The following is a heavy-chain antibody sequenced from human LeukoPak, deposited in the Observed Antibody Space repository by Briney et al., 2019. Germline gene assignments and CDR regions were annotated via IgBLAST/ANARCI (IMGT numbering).Heavy chain of an antibody. Sequence: GGSLRLSCAASGFTFSSSAMHWVRQAPDKGLEWVAVISYDGSNKYYADSVKGRFTISRDNSKNTLYLQMNSLRAEDTAVYYCAKGAPIAAAGTDWFDPWGQGTLVTVSS. V-gene: IGHV3-30-3*01. CDR1: GFTFSSSA. D-gene: IGHD6-13*01. J-gene: IGHJ5*02. CDR2: ISYDGSNK. CDR3: AKGAPIAAAGTDWFDP.